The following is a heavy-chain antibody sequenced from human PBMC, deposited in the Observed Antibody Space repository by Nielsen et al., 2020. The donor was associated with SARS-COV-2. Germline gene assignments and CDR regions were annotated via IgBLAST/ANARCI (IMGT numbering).Heavy chain of an antibody. V-gene: IGHV4-39*01. CDR2: IYYGRST. CDR3: ARGVGATPVAS. CDR1: GGSVSDTSYY. Sequence: SETLSLTCTVSGGSVSDTSYYWGWIRQSPGKGLEWIGSIYYGRSTNYNPSPKSRVTISVDTSRMQFSLNLTSVTAADTAVYYCARGVGATPVASWGPGALVTVSS. J-gene: IGHJ5*01. D-gene: IGHD1-26*01.